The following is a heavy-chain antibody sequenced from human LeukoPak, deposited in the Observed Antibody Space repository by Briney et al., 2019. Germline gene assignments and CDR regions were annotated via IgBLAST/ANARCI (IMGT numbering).Heavy chain of an antibody. Sequence: GGSLRLSCAASGFTFSSYAMHWVRQAPGKGLEWVAVISYDGSNKYYADSVKGRFTISRDNSKNTLYLQMNSLRAEDTAVYYCARELGSGSYYTYQYWGQGTLVTVSS. CDR1: GFTFSSYA. J-gene: IGHJ4*02. CDR2: ISYDGSNK. CDR3: ARELGSGSYYTYQY. V-gene: IGHV3-30-3*01. D-gene: IGHD3-10*01.